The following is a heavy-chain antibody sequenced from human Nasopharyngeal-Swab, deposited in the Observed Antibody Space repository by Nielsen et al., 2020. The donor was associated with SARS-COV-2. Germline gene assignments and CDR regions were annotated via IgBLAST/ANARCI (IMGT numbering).Heavy chain of an antibody. CDR2: ISGSGGST. CDR1: GGTFSSYA. V-gene: IGHV3-23*01. J-gene: IGHJ6*02. Sequence: SCKASGGTFSSYAMSWVRQAPGKGLEWVSAISGSGGSTYYADSVKGRFTISRDNSKNTLYLQMNSLRAEDTAVYYCARAFGGGYYYGMDVWGQGTTVTVSS. CDR3: ARAFGGGYYYGMDV. D-gene: IGHD3-16*01.